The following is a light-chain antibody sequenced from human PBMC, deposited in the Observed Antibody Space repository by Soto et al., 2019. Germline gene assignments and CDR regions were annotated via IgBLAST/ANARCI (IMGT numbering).Light chain of an antibody. CDR2: STN. V-gene: IGLV1-40*01. Sequence: QAVVTQPPSVSGAPGQRVTISCTGSSSNIGAGYDVHWYQQLPGTAPKLLIYSTNQRPSGVPDRFSGSKSDTSASLAISGLQSEDEADYYCAAWDDSLNGEVVFGGGTKLTVL. CDR3: AAWDDSLNGEVV. J-gene: IGLJ2*01. CDR1: SSNIGAGYD.